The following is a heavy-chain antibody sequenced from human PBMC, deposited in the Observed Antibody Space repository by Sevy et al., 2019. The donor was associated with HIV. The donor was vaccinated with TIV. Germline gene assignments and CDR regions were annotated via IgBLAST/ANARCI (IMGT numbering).Heavy chain of an antibody. CDR3: ARHTAVAASSFDF. Sequence: SETLSLTCTVSGGSISNYYWSWIRQPPGKGLEWIAYIYYSGSTKYNPSLKSRVTISVDTSKNQFSLKLSSVTAADTAVYSCARHTAVAASSFDFWGQGTLVTVSS. CDR1: GGSISNYY. CDR2: IYYSGST. J-gene: IGHJ4*02. V-gene: IGHV4-59*01. D-gene: IGHD6-19*01.